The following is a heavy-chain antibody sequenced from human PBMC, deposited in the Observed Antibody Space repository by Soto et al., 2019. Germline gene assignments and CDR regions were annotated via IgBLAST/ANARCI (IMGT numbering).Heavy chain of an antibody. Sequence: SVKVSCKASGGTFSSYAISWVRQAPGQGLEWMGGIIPIFGTANYAQKFQGRVTITADESTSTAYMELSSLRSEDTAVYYCARDHIVVVPAAILDYYGMDVWGQGTTVTVS. V-gene: IGHV1-69*13. CDR1: GGTFSSYA. CDR2: IIPIFGTA. D-gene: IGHD2-2*02. CDR3: ARDHIVVVPAAILDYYGMDV. J-gene: IGHJ6*02.